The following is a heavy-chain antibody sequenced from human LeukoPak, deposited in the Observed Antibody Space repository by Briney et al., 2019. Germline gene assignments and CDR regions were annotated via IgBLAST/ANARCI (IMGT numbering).Heavy chain of an antibody. V-gene: IGHV3-23*01. CDR3: AKGGSYSPYYFDY. D-gene: IGHD1-26*01. CDR1: GFTFSSYA. CDR2: ISGSGGST. Sequence: GGSLRLSCAASGFTFSSYAMSWVRQAPGKGLEWVAAISGSGGSTYYADSVKGRFTISRDNSKNTLYLQMNSLRAEDTAVYYCAKGGSYSPYYFDYWGQGTLVTVSS. J-gene: IGHJ4*02.